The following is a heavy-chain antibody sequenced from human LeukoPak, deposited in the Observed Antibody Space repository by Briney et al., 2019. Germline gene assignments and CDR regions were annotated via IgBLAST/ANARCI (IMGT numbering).Heavy chain of an antibody. V-gene: IGHV1-8*01. Sequence: GASVKVSCKASGYTFTSYDINWVRQATGQGLEWMGWMNPNSGNTGYAQKFQGRVTMTRNTSISTAYMELSSLRSEDTAVYYCARRVFFPYGMDVWGQGTTVTVSS. J-gene: IGHJ6*02. CDR1: GYTFTSYD. CDR3: ARRVFFPYGMDV. D-gene: IGHD2/OR15-2a*01. CDR2: MNPNSGNT.